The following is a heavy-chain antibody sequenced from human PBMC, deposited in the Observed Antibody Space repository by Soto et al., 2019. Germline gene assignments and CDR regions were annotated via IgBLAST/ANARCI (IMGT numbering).Heavy chain of an antibody. J-gene: IGHJ6*02. D-gene: IGHD3-10*01. CDR1: GGTFSSYA. CDR3: RRPSMLRGVTPATYYYYCGMDV. Sequence: SVKVSCKASGGTFSSYAISWVRQAPGQGLEWMGGIIPIFGTANYAQKFQGRVTITADESTSTAYMELSSLRSEDTAVYYCRRPSMLRGVTPATYYYYCGMDVWGQGTTVTVS. V-gene: IGHV1-69*13. CDR2: IIPIFGTA.